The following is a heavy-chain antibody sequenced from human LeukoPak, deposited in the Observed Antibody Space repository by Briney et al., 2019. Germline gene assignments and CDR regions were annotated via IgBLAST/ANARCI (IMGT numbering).Heavy chain of an antibody. CDR2: FDPEDGET. D-gene: IGHD4-23*01. V-gene: IGHV1-24*01. Sequence: ASVKVSCTVSGYTLTELSMHWVRQAPGKGLEWMGGFDPEDGETTYAQKFQGRVTMTEDTSTDTAYMELSSLRSEDTAVYYCATLDDYGGNSEIDYWGQGTLVTVSS. CDR3: ATLDDYGGNSEIDY. CDR1: GYTLTELS. J-gene: IGHJ4*02.